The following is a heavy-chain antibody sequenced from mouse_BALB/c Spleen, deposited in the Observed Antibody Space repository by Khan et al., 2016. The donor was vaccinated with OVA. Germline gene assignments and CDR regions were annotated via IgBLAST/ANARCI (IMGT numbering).Heavy chain of an antibody. CDR1: GYTFTDYV. CDR2: INTYTGEP. Sequence: QIQLVQSGPDLKKPGETVKISCKASGYTFTDYVMNWVKQAPGKGLKWMGWINTYTGEPTYADDFKGRFAFSLETSASTAYLQINSHKNEDTATYFCARFHGGYWGQGTTLTVSP. J-gene: IGHJ2*01. V-gene: IGHV9-3-1*01. CDR3: ARFHGGY.